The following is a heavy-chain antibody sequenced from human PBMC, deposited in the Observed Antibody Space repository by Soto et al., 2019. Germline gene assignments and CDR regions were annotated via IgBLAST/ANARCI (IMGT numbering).Heavy chain of an antibody. CDR1: GFTLSSYA. D-gene: IGHD3-3*01. CDR3: ARDPGNNGNEYYTFDS. V-gene: IGHV3-30-3*01. Sequence: QVQLVESGGGVVQPGRSLRLSCAASGFTLSSYAMHWVRQAPGKGLEWVAVISCAGTSTYYADSVRGRFTISRDNSKDTVYLQLNSLRTEDTAVYHCARDPGNNGNEYYTFDSWSKGALVTVSS. CDR2: ISCAGTST. J-gene: IGHJ4*02.